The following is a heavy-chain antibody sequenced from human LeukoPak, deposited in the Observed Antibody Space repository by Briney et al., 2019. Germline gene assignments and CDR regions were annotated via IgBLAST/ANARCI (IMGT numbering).Heavy chain of an antibody. CDR3: ARDRVVVVPAAIAFDI. Sequence: SQTLSLTCAISGDSVSSNSAAWNWIRQSPSRGLEWLGRTYYRSKWYNDYAVSVKSRITINPDTSKNQFSLQLNSVTPEDTAVYYCARDRVVVVPAAIAFDIWGQGTMVTVSS. V-gene: IGHV6-1*01. CDR2: TYYRSKWYN. D-gene: IGHD2-2*01. CDR1: GDSVSSNSAA. J-gene: IGHJ3*02.